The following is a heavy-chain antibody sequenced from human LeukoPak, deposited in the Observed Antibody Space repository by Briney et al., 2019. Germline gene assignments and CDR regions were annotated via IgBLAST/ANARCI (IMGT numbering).Heavy chain of an antibody. J-gene: IGHJ5*02. V-gene: IGHV4-34*01. D-gene: IGHD3-3*01. CDR1: GGSFSGYY. CDR2: INHSGST. CDR3: ARAQRTYYDFWSGYLKDNTNWFDP. Sequence: PSETLSLTCAVYGGSFSGYYWSWIRQPPGKGLEWFGEINHSGSTNYNPSLKSRVTISVDTSKNQFSLKLSSVTAADTAVYYCARAQRTYYDFWSGYLKDNTNWFDPWGQGTLVTVSS.